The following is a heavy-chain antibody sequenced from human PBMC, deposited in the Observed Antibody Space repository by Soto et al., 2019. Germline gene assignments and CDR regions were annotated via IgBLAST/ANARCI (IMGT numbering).Heavy chain of an antibody. CDR1: SFTFIDFY. V-gene: IGHV1-2*02. J-gene: IGHJ4*02. CDR2: INAKNGGT. CDR3: ARSHCTDGICYTEVIPS. D-gene: IGHD2-8*01. Sequence: QVELVQSGTEVKKPGASVKVYCEASSFTFIDFYIHWLRQAPGQGLEWMGWINAKNGGTRYAEKFQDRVTLTRDRSVRTAYLELQRLRSDDTAVYYCARSHCTDGICYTEVIPSWGQGTLVTVS.